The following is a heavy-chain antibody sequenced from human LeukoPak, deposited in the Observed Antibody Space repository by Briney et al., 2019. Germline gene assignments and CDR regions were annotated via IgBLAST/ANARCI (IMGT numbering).Heavy chain of an antibody. CDR1: GFTFDDYA. V-gene: IGHV3-9*01. D-gene: IGHD3-10*01. J-gene: IGHJ4*02. Sequence: GGSLRLSCAASGFTFDDYAMHWVRQAPGKGLEWVSGISWNSGSIGYADSVKGRFTISRDNAKTSLYLQMNSLRVEDTAVYYCALEGNMYYNWGQGTLVTVSS. CDR2: ISWNSGSI. CDR3: ALEGNMYYN.